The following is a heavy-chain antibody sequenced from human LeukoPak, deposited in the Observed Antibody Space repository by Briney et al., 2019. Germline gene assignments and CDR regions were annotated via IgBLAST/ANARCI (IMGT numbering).Heavy chain of an antibody. V-gene: IGHV3-53*01. Sequence: GGSLRLSCATSGFTFSSIWMSWVRQAPGKGLEWVSVIYSGGTTSYADSVKGRFTISRDNSKNTLFLQLNSLRAEDTAVYYCARVSSYGSGSYYHYYFDYWGQGTLVTVSS. D-gene: IGHD3-10*01. CDR1: GFTFSSIW. J-gene: IGHJ4*02. CDR3: ARVSSYGSGSYYHYYFDY. CDR2: IYSGGTT.